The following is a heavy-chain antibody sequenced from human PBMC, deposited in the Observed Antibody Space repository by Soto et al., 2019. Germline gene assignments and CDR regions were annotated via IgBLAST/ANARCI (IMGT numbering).Heavy chain of an antibody. CDR3: AGELDIHHGLGY. V-gene: IGHV6-1*01. Sequence: SQTLPLTCAISWGSVSSNTATWNWVRQSPSRGLEWLGRTYYRSNWNFDYALSVKSRITINPDTSKNQFSLQLNSLTPEDTAVYYCAGELDIHHGLGYWGPGTSVTVSS. J-gene: IGHJ4*02. CDR1: WGSVSSNTAT. CDR2: TYYRSNWNF. D-gene: IGHD6-19*01.